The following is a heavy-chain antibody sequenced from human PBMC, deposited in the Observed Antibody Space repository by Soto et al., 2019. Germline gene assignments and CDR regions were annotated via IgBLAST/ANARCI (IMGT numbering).Heavy chain of an antibody. CDR3: ARAPYGMDV. CDR1: GFTFSAYS. V-gene: IGHV3-48*02. CDR2: ISSTSSSI. J-gene: IGHJ6*02. Sequence: EVQLVESGGGLVQPGGSLRLSCAASGFTFSAYSMNWVRQAPGKGPEWLSYISSTSSSIYYAVSAKGRFTISRDNAKNSLYLHMNSLRDEDTAVYYCARAPYGMDVWGQGTTVTVSS.